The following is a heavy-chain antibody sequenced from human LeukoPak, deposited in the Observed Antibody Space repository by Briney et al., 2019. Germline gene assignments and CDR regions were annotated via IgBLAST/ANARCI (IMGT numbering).Heavy chain of an antibody. CDR1: GYTFTGYY. J-gene: IGHJ2*01. CDR2: INPNTGGT. D-gene: IGHD3-10*01. CDR3: ARDFGMVRGVIRWCFDL. Sequence: ASVKVSCKASGYTFTGYYMHWVRQAPGQGLEWLGWINPNTGGTNYAQKLQGRVTMTRETSISTAYMELSRLRSDDTAVYYCARDFGMVRGVIRWCFDLWGHGTLVTVSS. V-gene: IGHV1-2*02.